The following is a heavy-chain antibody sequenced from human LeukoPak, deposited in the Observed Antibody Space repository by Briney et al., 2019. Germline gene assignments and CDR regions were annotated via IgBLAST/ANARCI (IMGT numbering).Heavy chain of an antibody. V-gene: IGHV3-30*02. CDR1: GFAFSSSA. CDR2: IRYDGNSR. D-gene: IGHD1-1*01. CDR3: TKGATGTFFDY. J-gene: IGHJ4*02. Sequence: GGSLRLSCAASGFAFSSSAMHWVRQAPGKGLEWVAFIRYDGNSRYLADSVKGRYTISRDNSKDTMYLQMNSLRAEDTAVYYCTKGATGTFFDYWGQGTLVTVSS.